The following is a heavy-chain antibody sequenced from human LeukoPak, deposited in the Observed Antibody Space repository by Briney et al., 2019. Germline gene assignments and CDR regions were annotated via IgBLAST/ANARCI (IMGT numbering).Heavy chain of an antibody. CDR1: GYTFTGYY. D-gene: IGHD1-26*01. CDR3: ARDPPYSGSYTSKNDY. J-gene: IGHJ4*02. Sequence: ASVKVSCKASGYTFTGYYMHWVRQAPGQGLEWMGWINPNSGGTNYAQKFQGRVTMTRDTSISTAYMELSRLRSDDTAVYYCARDPPYSGSYTSKNDYWGQGTLVTVSS. CDR2: INPNSGGT. V-gene: IGHV1-2*02.